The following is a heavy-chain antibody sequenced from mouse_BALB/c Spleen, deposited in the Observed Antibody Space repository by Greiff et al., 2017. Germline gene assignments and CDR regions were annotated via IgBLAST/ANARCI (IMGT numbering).Heavy chain of an antibody. V-gene: IGHV5-12-2*01. Sequence: EVQLMESGGGLVQPGGSLKLSCAASGFTFSSYTMSWVRQTPEKRLEWVAYISNGGGSSYYPDTVKGRFTISRDNAKNTLYLQMSSLKSEDTAMYYCARDYDDAMDYWGQGTSVTVSS. J-gene: IGHJ4*01. CDR2: ISNGGGSS. CDR3: ARDYDDAMDY. CDR1: GFTFSSYT. D-gene: IGHD2-4*01.